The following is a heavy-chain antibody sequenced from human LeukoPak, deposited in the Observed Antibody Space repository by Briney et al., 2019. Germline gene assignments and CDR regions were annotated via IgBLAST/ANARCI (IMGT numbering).Heavy chain of an antibody. D-gene: IGHD3-16*01. CDR1: GFTFSSYA. J-gene: IGHJ4*02. CDR3: ARDRPITARFDY. Sequence: PGRSLRLSRAASGFTFSSYAMHWVRQAPGKGLEWVAVISYDGSNKYYADSVKGRFTISRDNSKNTVYLQMNSLSSEDTAVYYCARDRPITARFDYWGQGTLVTVSS. V-gene: IGHV3-30-3*01. CDR2: ISYDGSNK.